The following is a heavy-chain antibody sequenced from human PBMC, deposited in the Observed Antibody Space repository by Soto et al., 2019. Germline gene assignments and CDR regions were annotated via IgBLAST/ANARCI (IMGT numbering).Heavy chain of an antibody. CDR2: IKSDGSNT. V-gene: IGHV3-74*01. D-gene: IGHD3-10*01. Sequence: EVQLVESGGGLVQPGGSLRLSCAVSGFTFSRYWMHWVRQAPGQGLVWVSRIKSDGSNTSYADSVKGRFTISRDNAKNTLYLQMNSLRAEDTAVYYCATLPHYGSGRYGFDCWGQGTLVTVSS. J-gene: IGHJ4*02. CDR3: ATLPHYGSGRYGFDC. CDR1: GFTFSRYW.